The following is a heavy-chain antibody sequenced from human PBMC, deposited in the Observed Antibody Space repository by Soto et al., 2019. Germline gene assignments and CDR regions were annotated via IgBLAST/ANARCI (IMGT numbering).Heavy chain of an antibody. D-gene: IGHD3-22*01. J-gene: IGHJ4*02. CDR2: INSDGSST. V-gene: IGHV3-74*01. CDR3: AKDLGPYYYDSSGFDY. Sequence: PGGSLRLSCAPSRFTFRSYWMHWVRQAPGQGLVWVSRINSDGSSTSYADSVKGRFNISRDNAKNTLFLQMNSLRADDTAVYYCAKDLGPYYYDSSGFDYWGQGT. CDR1: RFTFRSYW.